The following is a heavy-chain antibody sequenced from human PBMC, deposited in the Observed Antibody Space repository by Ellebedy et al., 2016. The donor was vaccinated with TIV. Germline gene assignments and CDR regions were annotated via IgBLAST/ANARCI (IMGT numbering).Heavy chain of an antibody. Sequence: PGGSLRLSCAASGITVRNNYMSWVRQATGRGLEWVSIIYSGGGTYYSDSVKGRFTISRDSSRNILYLQMNSLRAEDTAVYYCASRPNGDFHFLNYWGQGTLVTVSS. V-gene: IGHV3-66*01. J-gene: IGHJ4*02. CDR2: IYSGGGT. CDR3: ASRPNGDFHFLNY. D-gene: IGHD4-17*01. CDR1: GITVRNNY.